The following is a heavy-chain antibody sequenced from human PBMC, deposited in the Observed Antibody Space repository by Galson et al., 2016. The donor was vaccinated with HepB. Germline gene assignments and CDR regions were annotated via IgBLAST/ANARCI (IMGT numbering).Heavy chain of an antibody. Sequence: SETLSLTCAVYGGSFSDYYWSWIRQPPGKGLEWIGEINLSGSANYNPSLKSRVTTSVDTSQNQISLKLRSVTAADPAVYYCARAFASGTTLALWGQGTLVTVSS. V-gene: IGHV4-34*01. CDR1: GGSFSDYY. J-gene: IGHJ4*02. CDR2: INLSGSA. D-gene: IGHD4-23*01. CDR3: ARAFASGTTLAL.